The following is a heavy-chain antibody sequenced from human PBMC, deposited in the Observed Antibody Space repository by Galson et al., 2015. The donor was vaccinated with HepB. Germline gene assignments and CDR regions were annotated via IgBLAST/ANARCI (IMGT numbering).Heavy chain of an antibody. J-gene: IGHJ4*02. CDR2: INHSGST. CDR1: GGSFSGYY. Sequence: ETLSLTCAVYGGSFSGYYWSWIRQPPGKGLEWIGEINHSGSTNYNPSLKSRVTISVDTSKNQFSLKLSSVTAADTAVYYCARKMVRGPVDYWGQGTLVTVSS. CDR3: ARKMVRGPVDY. D-gene: IGHD3-10*01. V-gene: IGHV4-34*01.